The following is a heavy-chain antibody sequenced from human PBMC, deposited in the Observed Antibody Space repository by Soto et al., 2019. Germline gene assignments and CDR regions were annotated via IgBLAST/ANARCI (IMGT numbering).Heavy chain of an antibody. D-gene: IGHD6-19*01. Sequence: GGSLRLSCAASGFTVSSNYMSWVRPAPGKGLEWVSVIYSGGSTYYADSVKGRFTSSRHNSKHTLYLQMNSLRAEDTAVYYCARAAVAGLDYWGQGTLVTVSS. CDR2: IYSGGST. J-gene: IGHJ4*02. V-gene: IGHV3-53*04. CDR1: GFTVSSNY. CDR3: ARAAVAGLDY.